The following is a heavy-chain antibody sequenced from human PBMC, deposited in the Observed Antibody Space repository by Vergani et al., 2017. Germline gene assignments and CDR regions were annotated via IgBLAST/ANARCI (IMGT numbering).Heavy chain of an antibody. J-gene: IGHJ4*02. V-gene: IGHV3-21*01. Sequence: EVQLVESGGGLVKPGGSLRLSCAASGFTFSSYSMNWVRQAPGKGLEWVSSISSSSSYIYYADSVKGRFTISRDNAKNALYLQMNSPRAEDTAVYYCARGPKDIVLMVYAIHYYFDYWGQGTLVTVSS. D-gene: IGHD2-8*01. CDR2: ISSSSSYI. CDR3: ARGPKDIVLMVYAIHYYFDY. CDR1: GFTFSSYS.